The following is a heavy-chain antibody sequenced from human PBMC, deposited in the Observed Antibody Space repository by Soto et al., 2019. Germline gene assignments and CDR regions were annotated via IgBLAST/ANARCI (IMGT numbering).Heavy chain of an antibody. CDR2: IGEDGGIS. J-gene: IGHJ3*01. V-gene: IGHV3-7*01. CDR1: GFNFKDYW. Sequence: EVQLVESGGGLVQPGGSLRLSCAGSGFNFKDYWMTWVRQAPGKGLEWLAHIGEDGGISNYVDSVKGRFTISRDNVKNSLDLQINSLRAEDTAVYYCARDRNYHLSGYYDAFDVWGQGTVVTVSS. CDR3: ARDRNYHLSGYYDAFDV. D-gene: IGHD3-9*01.